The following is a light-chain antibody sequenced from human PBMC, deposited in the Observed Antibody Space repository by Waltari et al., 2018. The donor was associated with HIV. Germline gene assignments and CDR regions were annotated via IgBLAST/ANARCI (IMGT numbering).Light chain of an antibody. CDR1: QIVSSSY. J-gene: IGKJ2*01. CDR3: QQWGT. Sequence: EVVLTQSPGTLSLSPGDRATLSCRASQIVSSSYLAWFQQKPGQVPRLLIYGSSNRATCTPDSFSCSGSGTDFTLTISRLEPEDLAVYYCQQWGTFGQGTKLEIK. V-gene: IGKV3-20*01. CDR2: GSS.